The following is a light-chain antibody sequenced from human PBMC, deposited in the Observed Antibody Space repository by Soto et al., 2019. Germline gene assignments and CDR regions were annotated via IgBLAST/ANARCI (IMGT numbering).Light chain of an antibody. Sequence: QSALTQPASVSGSPGQSITISCTGTSSDVGGYNYVSWYQQHPGKAPKLMIYEVTNRPSGVSNRFSGSKSGNTASLIISGLQAEDEADYYCSSYTGSNTWVFGGGTKLTVL. CDR3: SSYTGSNTWV. CDR2: EVT. V-gene: IGLV2-14*01. CDR1: SSDVGGYNY. J-gene: IGLJ3*02.